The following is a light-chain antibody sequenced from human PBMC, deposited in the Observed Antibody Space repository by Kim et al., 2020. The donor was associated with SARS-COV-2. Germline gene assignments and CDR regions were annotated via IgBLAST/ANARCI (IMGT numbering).Light chain of an antibody. J-gene: IGLJ3*02. CDR3: QVWDSSTV. CDR2: RDT. V-gene: IGLV3-9*01. CDR1: NIGSKN. Sequence: VAVAVEQTGRITCGGTNIGSKNVNWYQQKPGQAAVLVIYRDTRRPAGIPERFAGYNSENTTTLTISRAQVGDDADYCCQVWDSSTVFGGGTKLTVL.